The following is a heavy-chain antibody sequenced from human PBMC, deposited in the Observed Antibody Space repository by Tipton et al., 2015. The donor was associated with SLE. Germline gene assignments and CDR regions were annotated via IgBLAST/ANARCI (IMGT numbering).Heavy chain of an antibody. V-gene: IGHV3-21*01. CDR2: ISSSSSFI. CDR1: GFTFSTYT. J-gene: IGHJ4*02. CDR3: ARVGAAVDY. D-gene: IGHD6-13*01. Sequence: SLRLSCAASGFTFSTYTMYWVRQAPGKGPEWVSSISSSSSFIYYADSVKGRFTISRDNAKNSLYLQMNSLRAEDTAVYYCARVGAAVDYWGQGTLVTVSS.